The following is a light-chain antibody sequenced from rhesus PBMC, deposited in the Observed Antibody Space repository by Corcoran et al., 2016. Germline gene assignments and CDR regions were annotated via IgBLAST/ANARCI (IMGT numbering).Light chain of an antibody. J-gene: IGKJ4*01. Sequence: DIQMTQSPSSLSASVGDTVTITCRASQSISSWLAWYQQKPGKAPKLLIYKAAPLQSGVPSRFGGGGAGTACTLTISSLQSEDVATYYCQQYSRSPLSFGGGTKVEIK. V-gene: IGKV1-22*01. CDR3: QQYSRSPLS. CDR2: KAA. CDR1: QSISSW.